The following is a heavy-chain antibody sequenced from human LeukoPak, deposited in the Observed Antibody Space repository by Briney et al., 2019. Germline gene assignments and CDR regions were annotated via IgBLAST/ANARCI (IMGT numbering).Heavy chain of an antibody. CDR2: SGSGSNT. J-gene: IGHJ4*02. D-gene: IGHD2-2*01. V-gene: IGHV3-21*01. CDR3: ARDSTPSPRYCSSTSCFKYYFDY. Sequence: GGSLRLSCAASGFTFSNYAMSWVRQAPGKGLEWVISGSGSNTYYADSVKGRFTISRDNAKNSLFLQMNSLRAEDTAVYFCARDSTPSPRYCSSTSCFKYYFDYWGQGALVTVSS. CDR1: GFTFSNYA.